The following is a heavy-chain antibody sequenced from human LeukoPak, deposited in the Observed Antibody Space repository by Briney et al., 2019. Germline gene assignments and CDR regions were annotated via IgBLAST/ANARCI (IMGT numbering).Heavy chain of an antibody. CDR3: ARGGIVGATPTNFDY. J-gene: IGHJ4*02. D-gene: IGHD1-26*01. CDR1: GFTFSSYS. Sequence: PGGSLRLSCAASGFTFSSYSMNWVRQAPGKGLEWVSSISSSSSYIYYADSVKGRFTISRDNAKNSLYLQMNSLRAEDTAVYYCARGGIVGATPTNFDYWGQGTLVTVSS. CDR2: ISSSSSYI. V-gene: IGHV3-21*01.